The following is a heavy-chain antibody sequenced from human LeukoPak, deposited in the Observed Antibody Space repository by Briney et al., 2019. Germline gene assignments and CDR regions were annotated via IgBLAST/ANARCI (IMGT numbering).Heavy chain of an antibody. CDR1: GFTFDDYA. Sequence: GGSLRLSCAASGFTFDDYAMHWVRQARGKGLEWVSGISRNSGSIGYADSVKGRFTISRDNAKKSLYLQMNSLRAEDTALYYCAKVRYSSGWYDYWGQGTLVTVSS. V-gene: IGHV3-9*01. D-gene: IGHD6-19*01. CDR3: AKVRYSSGWYDY. CDR2: ISRNSGSI. J-gene: IGHJ4*02.